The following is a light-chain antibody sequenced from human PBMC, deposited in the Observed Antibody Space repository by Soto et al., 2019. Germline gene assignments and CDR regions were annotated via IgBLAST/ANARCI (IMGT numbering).Light chain of an antibody. Sequence: QSVLTQPASVSGSPGQSITISCTGTSIDVGGYNYVSWYQQHPGKAPKLIIYEVSNRPSGVSNRFSGSKSGNTASLTISGLQAEDEADYYCNSYTSKSTGVFGTGTKPTVL. CDR2: EVS. CDR1: SIDVGGYNY. J-gene: IGLJ1*01. CDR3: NSYTSKSTGV. V-gene: IGLV2-14*01.